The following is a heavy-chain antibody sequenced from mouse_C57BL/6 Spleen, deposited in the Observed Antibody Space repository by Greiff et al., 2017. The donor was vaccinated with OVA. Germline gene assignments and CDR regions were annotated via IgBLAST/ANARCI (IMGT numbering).Heavy chain of an antibody. CDR3: AREGPFYAMDY. Sequence: DVQLVESGGGLVKPGGSLKLSCAASGFTFSDYGMHWVRQAPEKGLEWVAYISSGSSTIYYADTVKGRFTISRDNAKNTLFLQMTSLRSEDTAMYYCAREGPFYAMDYWGQGTSVTVSS. J-gene: IGHJ4*01. V-gene: IGHV5-17*01. CDR1: GFTFSDYG. CDR2: ISSGSSTI. D-gene: IGHD3-3*01.